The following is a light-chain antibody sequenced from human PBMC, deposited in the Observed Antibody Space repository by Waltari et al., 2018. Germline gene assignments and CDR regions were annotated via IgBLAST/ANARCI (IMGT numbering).Light chain of an antibody. V-gene: IGLV2-14*03. CDR2: DVT. CDR3: ISYTSGTTDWV. CDR1: SRDIGGYNY. Sequence: HSALTQPASVPGSPGQSITISCSGTSRDIGGYNYVSCYQQHPGKAPKLLIYDVTNRPSGVSNRFSGSKSGNTASLTISGLQAEDEAVYFCISYTSGTTDWVFGGGTKLTVL. J-gene: IGLJ3*02.